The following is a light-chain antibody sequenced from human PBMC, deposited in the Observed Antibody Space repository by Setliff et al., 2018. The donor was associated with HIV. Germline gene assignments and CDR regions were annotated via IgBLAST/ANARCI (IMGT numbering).Light chain of an antibody. CDR2: DVI. J-gene: IGLJ1*01. CDR1: TSDVGGYNF. V-gene: IGLV2-11*01. Sequence: QSALTQPRSVSGSPGQSVTISCTGTTSDVGGYNFVSWYQHHPGKAPKLMIYDVIKRPSGVPDRCSGSKSGNTASLTISGLQAEDEADYYCCSYAGSHTFVFGTGTKVTVL. CDR3: CSYAGSHTFV.